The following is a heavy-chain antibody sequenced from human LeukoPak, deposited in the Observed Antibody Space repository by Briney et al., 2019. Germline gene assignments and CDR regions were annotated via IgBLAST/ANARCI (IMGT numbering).Heavy chain of an antibody. D-gene: IGHD3-22*01. CDR2: ISVHNGNT. J-gene: IGHJ4*02. CDR1: GYTFPSYG. Sequence: ASVKVSCKASGYTFPSYGISWVRQAPGQGLEWMGWISVHNGNTNYAQKLQGRVTMTTDTSTSTAYMELRSLRSDDTAVYYCARDLLDYYDSSGYPHFDYWGQGTLVTVSS. V-gene: IGHV1-18*01. CDR3: ARDLLDYYDSSGYPHFDY.